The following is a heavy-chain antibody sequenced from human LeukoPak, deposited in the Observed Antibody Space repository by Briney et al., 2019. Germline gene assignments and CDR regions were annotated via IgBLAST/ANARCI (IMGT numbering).Heavy chain of an antibody. CDR2: IYYSGST. J-gene: IGHJ4*02. CDR1: GGSISSSSYY. V-gene: IGHV4-39*07. D-gene: IGHD2-2*02. CDR3: ARDVSVEDCSSTSCHNQWDDY. Sequence: PSETLSLTCTVSGGSISSSSYYWGWIRQPPVKGLEWIGSIYYSGSTYYNPSLKSRVTISVDTSKNQFSLKLSSVTAADTAVYYCARDVSVEDCSSTSCHNQWDDYWGQGTLVTVSS.